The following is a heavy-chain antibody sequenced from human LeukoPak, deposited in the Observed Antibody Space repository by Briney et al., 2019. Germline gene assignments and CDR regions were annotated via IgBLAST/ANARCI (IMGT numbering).Heavy chain of an antibody. CDR1: GDSTIYNY. J-gene: IGHJ6*03. D-gene: IGHD3-3*01. CDR3: ARGPGVFGRIWYMDV. Sequence: SETLSLTCSVSGDSTIYNYWSWIRQPAGKGLKWIGRIFSDGKINYSPSLESRVTMSVDNAKNQFSLRLSSVTAADTAVYYCARGPGVFGRIWYMDVWAKGPRSASP. CDR2: IFSDGKI. V-gene: IGHV4-4*07.